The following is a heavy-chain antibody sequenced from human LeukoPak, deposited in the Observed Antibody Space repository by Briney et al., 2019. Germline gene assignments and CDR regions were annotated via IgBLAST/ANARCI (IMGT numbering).Heavy chain of an antibody. J-gene: IGHJ1*01. CDR3: ARNIAAAGESQH. V-gene: IGHV1-2*06. CDR1: GGTFSSYA. CDR2: INPNSGGT. D-gene: IGHD6-13*01. Sequence: GSSVKVSSKASGGTFSSYAISWVRQAPGQGLEWMGRINPNSGGTNYAQKFQGRVTMTRDTSISTAYMELSRLRSDDTAVYYCARNIAAAGESQHWGQGTLVTVSS.